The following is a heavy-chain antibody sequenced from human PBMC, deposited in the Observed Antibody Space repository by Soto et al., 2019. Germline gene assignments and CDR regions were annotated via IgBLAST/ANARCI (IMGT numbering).Heavy chain of an antibody. J-gene: IGHJ4*02. D-gene: IGHD4-17*01. CDR3: ARVQYADYTLNDY. CDR1: GYTFTSYD. CDR2: MNPNSGNT. V-gene: IGHV1-8*01. Sequence: ASVKVSCKASGYTFTSYDINWVRQATGQGLEWMGWMNPNSGNTGYAQKFQGRVTLTRNTSISTAYMELSSLRTEDTAVSYCARVQYADYTLNDYWGQGTLVTVSS.